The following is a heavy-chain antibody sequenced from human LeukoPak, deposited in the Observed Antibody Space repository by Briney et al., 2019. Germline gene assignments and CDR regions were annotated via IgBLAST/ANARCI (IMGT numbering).Heavy chain of an antibody. Sequence: WETLSLTCNVSGGSISSNTYFWGWIRRPPGKGLEWIGSIRYSGSTYYNPSLKSRVTISVDTSKNQFSLNLSSLTAADTAVYYCATSDTVSPYNWFDPWGQGTLVTVS. J-gene: IGHJ5*02. CDR1: GGSISSNTYF. V-gene: IGHV4-39*01. CDR2: IRYSGST. CDR3: ATSDTVSPYNWFDP. D-gene: IGHD5/OR15-5a*01.